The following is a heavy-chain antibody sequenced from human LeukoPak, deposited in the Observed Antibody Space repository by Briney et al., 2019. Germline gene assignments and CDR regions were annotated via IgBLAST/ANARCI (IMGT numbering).Heavy chain of an antibody. CDR2: IYYSGST. CDR1: GGSINNYY. V-gene: IGHV4-59*01. Sequence: SETLSLTCTVSGGSINNYYWSSIRQPPGKGLEWIGYIYYSGSTNYNPSLKSRVTISVDTSKNQFSLKLSSVTAADTAVYYCARDRDVDTAMSASYGMDVWGQGTTVTVSS. J-gene: IGHJ6*02. CDR3: ARDRDVDTAMSASYGMDV. D-gene: IGHD5-18*01.